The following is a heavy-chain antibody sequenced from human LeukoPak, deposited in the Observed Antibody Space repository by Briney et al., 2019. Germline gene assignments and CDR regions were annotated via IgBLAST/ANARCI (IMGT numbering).Heavy chain of an antibody. CDR2: IKSKTDGGTT. CDR3: TTPNPLITFGGVIAD. J-gene: IGHJ4*02. Sequence: PGGALRLSCAASGFTFSSYWMSWVRQAPGKGLEWVGRIKSKTDGGTTDYAAPVKGIFTISRDDSKNTLYLQMNSLKAEDTAVYYCTTPNPLITFGGVIADWGQGTLVTVSS. CDR1: GFTFSSYW. D-gene: IGHD3-16*02. V-gene: IGHV3-15*01.